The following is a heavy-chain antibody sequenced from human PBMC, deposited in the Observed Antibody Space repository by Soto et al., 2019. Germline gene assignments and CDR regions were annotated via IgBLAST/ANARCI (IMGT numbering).Heavy chain of an antibody. D-gene: IGHD4-17*01. V-gene: IGHV3-21*01. CDR2: ISSSSSYI. J-gene: IGHJ6*01. Sequence: GGSLRLSCAASGFTFSSYSMNWVRQAPGKGLEWVSSISSSSSYIYYADSGKGRFTNSRANAKNSLYLQMSSRGAEDTVVYYCGSYGDHTSRYYYYYYGKDDWGQLATVTVAS. CDR3: GSYGDHTSRYYYYYYGKDD. CDR1: GFTFSSYS.